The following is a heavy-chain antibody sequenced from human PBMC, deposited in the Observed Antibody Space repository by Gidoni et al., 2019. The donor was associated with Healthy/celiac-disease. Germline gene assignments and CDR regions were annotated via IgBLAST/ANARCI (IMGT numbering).Heavy chain of an antibody. J-gene: IGHJ4*02. V-gene: IGHV1-69*01. Sequence: QVQLVQSGAEVKKPGSSVKVSCKASGGTFSRYAISWVRQAPGPGLEWMGGIIPIFGTANYAQKFQGRVTITADESTITAYMGLSSLRSEDTAVYYCAILGYGSGSILDYWGQGTLVTVSS. CDR2: IIPIFGTA. CDR3: AILGYGSGSILDY. CDR1: GGTFSRYA. D-gene: IGHD3-10*01.